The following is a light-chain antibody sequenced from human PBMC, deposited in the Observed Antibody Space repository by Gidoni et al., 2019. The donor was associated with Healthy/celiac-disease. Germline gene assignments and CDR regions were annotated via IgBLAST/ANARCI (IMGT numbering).Light chain of an antibody. CDR1: SSNIGSNT. CDR3: AAWDDSLNGPVV. Sequence: QSVLTQPPSASRTPGQRVTISCSGSSSNIGSNTVNWYQQLPGTAPKLLIYSNSQRPSGVPDRFSGSKSGTSASLAISGLQSEDEADYYCAAWDDSLNGPVVFGGGTKLTVL. CDR2: SNS. J-gene: IGLJ2*01. V-gene: IGLV1-44*01.